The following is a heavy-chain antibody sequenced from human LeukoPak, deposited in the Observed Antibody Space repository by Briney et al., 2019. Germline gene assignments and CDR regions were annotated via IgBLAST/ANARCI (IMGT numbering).Heavy chain of an antibody. CDR2: ISSSGSTI. Sequence: GGSLRLSCAASGFTFSSYEMNWVRQAPGKGLEWVPYISSSGSTIYYADSVKGRFTISRDNAKNSLYLQMNSLRAEDTAVYYCASAILTGYPFDYWGQGTLVTVSS. CDR1: GFTFSSYE. J-gene: IGHJ4*02. D-gene: IGHD3-9*01. CDR3: ASAILTGYPFDY. V-gene: IGHV3-48*03.